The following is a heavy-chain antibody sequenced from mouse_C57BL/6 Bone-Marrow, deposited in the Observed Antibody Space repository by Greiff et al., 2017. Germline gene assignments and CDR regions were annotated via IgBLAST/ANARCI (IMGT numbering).Heavy chain of an antibody. J-gene: IGHJ2*01. CDR1: GYTFTDYN. CDR2: INPNNGGT. CDR3: ARRTITEDYFDY. Sequence: EVQRVESGPELVKPGASVKIPCKASGYTFTDYNMDWVKQSHGKSLEWIGDINPNNGGTIYNQKFKGKATLTVDKSSSTAYMELRSLTSEDTAVYYCARRTITEDYFDYWGQGTTLTVSS. V-gene: IGHV1-18*01. D-gene: IGHD1-1*01.